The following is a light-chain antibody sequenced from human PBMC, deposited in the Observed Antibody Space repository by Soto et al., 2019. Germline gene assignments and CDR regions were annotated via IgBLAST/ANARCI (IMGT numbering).Light chain of an antibody. Sequence: EIVLTQSPGTLSLSPGERATLSCRASQSLSSSYLAWYQQKPGQAPRLLMYATSSRATGIPDRFSGSGSGTDFTLTISKLEPEDFAVYYCQQYDAGLWTFGHGTKV. CDR2: ATS. CDR3: QQYDAGLWT. V-gene: IGKV3-20*01. J-gene: IGKJ1*01. CDR1: QSLSSSY.